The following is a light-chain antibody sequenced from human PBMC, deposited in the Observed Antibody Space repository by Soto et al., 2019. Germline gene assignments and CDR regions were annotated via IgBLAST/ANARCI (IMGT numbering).Light chain of an antibody. J-gene: IGKJ4*01. CDR2: GAS. CDR3: QHYNNWLGT. V-gene: IGKV3-15*01. Sequence: EIVMTQSPATLSVSPGEIATLSFSASQSVSNNYLAWYQQKPGQAPRLLIYGASTRATGIPARFSGSGSGTEFTLTISSLQSEDFAVYYCQHYNNWLGTFGGGTKVDIK. CDR1: QSVSNN.